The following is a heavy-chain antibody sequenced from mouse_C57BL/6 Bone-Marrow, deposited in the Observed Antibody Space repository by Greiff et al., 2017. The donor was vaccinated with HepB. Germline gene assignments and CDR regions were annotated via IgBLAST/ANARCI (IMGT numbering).Heavy chain of an antibody. D-gene: IGHD1-1*01. CDR1: GFNIKDYY. CDR3: AGWRLYYGSGRFAY. J-gene: IGHJ3*01. CDR2: IDPEDGET. Sequence: VQLQQSGAELVKPGASVKLSCTASGFNIKDYYMHWVKQRTEQGLEWIGRIDPEDGETKYAQKFQGKATITADTSSNTAYLQLSSLTSEDPAVYYCAGWRLYYGSGRFAYWGQGTLVTVSA. V-gene: IGHV14-2*01.